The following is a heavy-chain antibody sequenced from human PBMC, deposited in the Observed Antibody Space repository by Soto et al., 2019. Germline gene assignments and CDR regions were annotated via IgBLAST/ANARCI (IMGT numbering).Heavy chain of an antibody. D-gene: IGHD2-2*01. CDR3: ARHLGCSSTSCLLSYYYGMDV. CDR1: GYSFTSYW. V-gene: IGHV5-10-1*01. CDR2: IDPSDSYT. Sequence: PGESLKISCKGSGYSFTSYWIGWVRQMPGKGLEWMGRIDPSDSYTNYSPSFQGHVTISADKSISTAYLQWSSLKASDTAMYYCARHLGCSSTSCLLSYYYGMDVWGQGTTVTVSS. J-gene: IGHJ6*02.